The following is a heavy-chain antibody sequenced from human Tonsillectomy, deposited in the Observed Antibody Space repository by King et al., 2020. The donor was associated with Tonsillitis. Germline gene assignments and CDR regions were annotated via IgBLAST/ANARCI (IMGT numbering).Heavy chain of an antibody. J-gene: IGHJ4*02. CDR3: AIVLREFYGGYSASFHS. CDR2: IYPGDSAT. Sequence: VQLVQSGAEVKKPGESLKLSCKGSGYSFATYWIGWVRQMPGKGLEWMGIIYPGDSATRYSPSFQGQVTISADKSTSTAYLQWRSLKAADTAMYYCAIVLREFYGGYSASFHSRGQGTLVTVSP. CDR1: GYSFATYW. V-gene: IGHV5-51*03. D-gene: IGHD4-23*01.